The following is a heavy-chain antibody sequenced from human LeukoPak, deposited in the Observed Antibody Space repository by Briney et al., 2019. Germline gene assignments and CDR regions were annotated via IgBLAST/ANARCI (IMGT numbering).Heavy chain of an antibody. Sequence: GGSLRLSCAASGFTFSSYNMNWVRQAPGKGLEWVSSITSGSSYIYYADSVKGRFTISRDNAKNSLYLQMDSLRAEDTAVYYCARDPYSGSYGNYYYYFMDVWGKGTTVTISS. J-gene: IGHJ6*03. CDR3: ARDPYSGSYGNYYYYFMDV. CDR1: GFTFSSYN. D-gene: IGHD1-26*01. V-gene: IGHV3-21*01. CDR2: ITSGSSYI.